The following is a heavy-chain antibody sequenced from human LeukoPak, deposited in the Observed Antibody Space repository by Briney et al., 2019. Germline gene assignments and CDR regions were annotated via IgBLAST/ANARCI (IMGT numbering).Heavy chain of an antibody. CDR2: IYTSGST. J-gene: IGHJ4*02. Sequence: PSETLSLTCTVSGGSISSYYWSWIRQPAGKGLEWIGRIYTSGSTNYNPSLKSRVTMSVDTSKNQFSLKLSSVTAADTAVYYCAREKDYDSSGYYRTPYFDYWGQGTLVTISS. CDR1: GGSISSYY. D-gene: IGHD3-22*01. V-gene: IGHV4-4*07. CDR3: AREKDYDSSGYYRTPYFDY.